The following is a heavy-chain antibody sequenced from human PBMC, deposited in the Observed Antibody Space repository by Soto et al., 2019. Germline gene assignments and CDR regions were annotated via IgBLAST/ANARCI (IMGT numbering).Heavy chain of an antibody. V-gene: IGHV1-18*01. Sequence: EASVKVSCKASGYTFTSYGISWVRQAPGQGLEWMGWISAYNGNTNYAQKLQGRVTMTTDTSTSTAYMELRSLRSDDTAVYYCAREDIVVVPADLTGGAYFDYWGQGTLVTVSS. CDR1: GYTFTSYG. CDR2: ISAYNGNT. D-gene: IGHD2-2*01. CDR3: AREDIVVVPADLTGGAYFDY. J-gene: IGHJ4*02.